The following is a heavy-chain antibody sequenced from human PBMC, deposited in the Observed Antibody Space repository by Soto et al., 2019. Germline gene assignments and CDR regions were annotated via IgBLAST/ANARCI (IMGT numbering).Heavy chain of an antibody. CDR3: ARGLAIKVNTGSHRFDP. Sequence: ASVKVSCKASGYTFTDYYLDWVRQAPGHGLEWMGWINPKTGATKSAQKFRGRVSMTRDTSISTAYMELSRLTSDDTAIYYCARGLAIKVNTGSHRFDPWGQGNPVTVSS. CDR1: GYTFTDYY. J-gene: IGHJ5*02. V-gene: IGHV1-2*02. D-gene: IGHD1-1*01. CDR2: INPKTGAT.